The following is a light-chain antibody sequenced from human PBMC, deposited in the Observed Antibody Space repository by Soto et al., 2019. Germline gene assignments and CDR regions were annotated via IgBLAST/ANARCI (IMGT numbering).Light chain of an antibody. CDR3: SSYGGNNNLL. J-gene: IGLJ2*01. CDR2: EVH. Sequence: QSALTQPPSASGSPGQSVTISCTGTSSDVGGYKYVSWYQQHPGKAPKLMIFEVHKRPSGVPDRFSGSKSGNTASLTVSGIQDEDEADYYCSSYGGNNNLLFGGGTKLTVL. V-gene: IGLV2-8*01. CDR1: SSDVGGYKY.